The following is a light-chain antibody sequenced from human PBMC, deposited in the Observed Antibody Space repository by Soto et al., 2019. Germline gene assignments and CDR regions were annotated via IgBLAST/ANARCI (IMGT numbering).Light chain of an antibody. Sequence: DIQVTQSPPTLSASVGDRVTITCRASQTISTWMAWYQQKPGKAPKPLVYDASTLQSGVASRFSGSGSGTEFTLIISGLQPQDSATYSCQHYTNTNNSRMFGQGTKVDIK. CDR3: QHYTNTNNSRM. CDR1: QTISTW. V-gene: IGKV1-5*01. J-gene: IGKJ2*01. CDR2: DAS.